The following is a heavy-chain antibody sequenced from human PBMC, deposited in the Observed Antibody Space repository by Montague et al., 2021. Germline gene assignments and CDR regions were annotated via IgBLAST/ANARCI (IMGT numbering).Heavy chain of an antibody. CDR2: IIYTGNP. CDR1: GGSISSSTYH. J-gene: IGHJ4*02. CDR3: ARLDIVLIYWGFDY. D-gene: IGHD2-8*01. V-gene: IGHV4-39*01. Sequence: SETLSLACILSGGSISSSTYHWGWIRQPPGKGLEWIGSIIYTGNPYYNPALKSRVTMSVDTSRNQFSLKLTSVTAADTAVYYCARLDIVLIYWGFDYWGQGTLVTVSS.